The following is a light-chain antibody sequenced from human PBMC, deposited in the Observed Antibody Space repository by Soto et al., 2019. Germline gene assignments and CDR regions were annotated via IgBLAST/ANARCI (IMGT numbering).Light chain of an antibody. J-gene: IGLJ1*01. Sequence: QSALTQPASVSGSPGQSITISCTGTNSDVGGYDRVSWYQHHPGKAPKLLIFEVYNRPSGISDRFSGSSSGADRYLTISNLQSEDEADYYCETWDSNLSFGTGTKLTVL. CDR3: ETWDSNLS. V-gene: IGLV2-14*01. CDR1: NSDVGGYDR. CDR2: EVY.